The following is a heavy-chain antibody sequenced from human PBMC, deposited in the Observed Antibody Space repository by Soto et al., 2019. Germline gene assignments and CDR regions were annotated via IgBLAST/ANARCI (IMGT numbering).Heavy chain of an antibody. V-gene: IGHV3-23*01. D-gene: IGHD4-4*01. Sequence: GGSLRLSCAASGFTFSSLGMNWVRQAPGKGLEWVSLISDSGGSTYHADSVKGRFTISRDNSKNTLYLQMNSLRAEDTAVYYCAKAATITTLYNFDFWGQGTLVTVS. CDR3: AKAATITTLYNFDF. J-gene: IGHJ4*02. CDR1: GFTFSSLG. CDR2: ISDSGGST.